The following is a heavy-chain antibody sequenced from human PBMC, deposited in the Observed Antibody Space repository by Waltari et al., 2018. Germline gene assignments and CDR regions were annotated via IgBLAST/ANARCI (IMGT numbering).Heavy chain of an antibody. CDR1: GFNFSTYA. CDR2: ISKSGVTT. CDR3: ARGINNGYSFDY. J-gene: IGHJ4*02. D-gene: IGHD5-18*01. V-gene: IGHV3-23*01. Sequence: EVQLLESGGGLIQPGGSLRLSCVGAGFNFSTYAMTWVRQAPGRGLVWVSAISKSGVTTYYPDSLKGRVTISRDNSKNTLYLEVSSLRAEDTAVYYCARGINNGYSFDYWGLGTLVSVSS.